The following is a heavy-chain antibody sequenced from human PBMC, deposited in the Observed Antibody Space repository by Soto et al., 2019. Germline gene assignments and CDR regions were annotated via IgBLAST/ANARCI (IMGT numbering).Heavy chain of an antibody. CDR2: IYYSGST. Sequence: QVQLQESGPGLVKPSQTLSLTCTVSGGSISSGGYYWSWIRQHPGNGLEWIGYIYYSGSTYYNPSLKSRVTISVDTSKNQFSLKLSSVTAADTAVYYCARSGGLAAAYDAFDILGQGTMVTVSS. CDR3: ARSGGLAAAYDAFDI. V-gene: IGHV4-31*03. J-gene: IGHJ3*02. D-gene: IGHD6-13*01. CDR1: GGSISSGGYY.